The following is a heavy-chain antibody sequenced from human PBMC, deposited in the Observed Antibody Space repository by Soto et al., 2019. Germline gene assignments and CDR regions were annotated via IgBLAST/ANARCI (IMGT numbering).Heavy chain of an antibody. CDR2: IYSGGST. CDR3: ARAGSGVSWYFDL. Sequence: EVQLVESGGGLVQPGGSLRLSCAASGFTVSSNYMSWVRQAPGKGLEWVSLIYSGGSTYYADSVKGRFTISRDNSKNTLYLQMNSLRAEDTAVYYCARAGSGVSWYFDLWGRGTLVTVSS. V-gene: IGHV3-66*01. J-gene: IGHJ2*01. D-gene: IGHD3-10*01. CDR1: GFTVSSNY.